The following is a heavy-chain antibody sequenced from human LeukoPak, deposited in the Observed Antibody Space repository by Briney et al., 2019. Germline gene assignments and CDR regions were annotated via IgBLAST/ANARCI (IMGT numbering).Heavy chain of an antibody. CDR1: DFSFSNYA. CDR3: AKDRDPYDYGSGSYYNGVFDY. J-gene: IGHJ4*02. D-gene: IGHD3-10*01. V-gene: IGHV3-23*01. CDR2: VSNRGGST. Sequence: GESLRLSCAASDFSFSNYAMSWVRQAPGKGLEWVSAVSNRGGSTYYADSVKGRFTISRDNSKNTLYLQMNSLRAEDTAVYYCAKDRDPYDYGSGSYYNGVFDYWGQGTLVTVSS.